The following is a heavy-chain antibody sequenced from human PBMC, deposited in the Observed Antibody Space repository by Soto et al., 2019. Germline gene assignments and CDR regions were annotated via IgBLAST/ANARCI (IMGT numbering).Heavy chain of an antibody. D-gene: IGHD6-19*01. CDR1: GFTFSDYS. V-gene: IGHV3-21*02. Sequence: EVQLVESGGGLVRPGGSLRLSCEASGFTFSDYSMNWVRQAPGKGLEWVAFITSSSSYTYYADSVKGRFTISRDNAKNSLYLEASSLRDEDTAVYFCARDSAGYNSAWDAAYYMDVWGKGTTVTVS. J-gene: IGHJ6*03. CDR3: ARDSAGYNSAWDAAYYMDV. CDR2: ITSSSSYT.